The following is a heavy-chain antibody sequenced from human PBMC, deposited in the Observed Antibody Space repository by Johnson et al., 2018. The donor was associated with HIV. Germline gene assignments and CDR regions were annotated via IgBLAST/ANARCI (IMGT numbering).Heavy chain of an antibody. CDR2: IGTAGDT. D-gene: IGHD1-1*01. J-gene: IGHJ3*02. CDR1: GFTFSSYD. V-gene: IGHV3-13*01. CDR3: AKDQSWIGTGHDTFDI. Sequence: MQLVESGGGVVRPGGSLRLSCAASGFTFSSYDMHWVRQATGKGLEWVSAIGTAGDTYYADSVKGRFTISRDNSKNTLYLQMSSLGAEDTAVYYCAKDQSWIGTGHDTFDIWGQGTMVTVSS.